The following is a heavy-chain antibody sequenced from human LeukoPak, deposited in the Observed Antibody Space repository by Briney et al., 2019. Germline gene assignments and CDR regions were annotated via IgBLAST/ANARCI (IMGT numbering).Heavy chain of an antibody. CDR1: GFTFSSYW. V-gene: IGHV3-7*04. J-gene: IGHJ4*02. D-gene: IGHD3-10*01. CDR3: ARALGGRGPTYFDY. Sequence: PGGSLRLSCAASGFTFSSYWMSWVRQAPGKGLEWVANIKQDGSEKYYVDSVKGRFTISRDNAKTSLYLQMNSLRAEDTAVYYCARALGGRGPTYFDYWGQGTLVTVSS. CDR2: IKQDGSEK.